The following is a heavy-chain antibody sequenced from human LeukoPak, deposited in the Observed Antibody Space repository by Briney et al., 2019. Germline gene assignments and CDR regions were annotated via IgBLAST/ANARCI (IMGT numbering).Heavy chain of an antibody. CDR1: GFSFATSA. J-gene: IGHJ4*02. V-gene: IGHV1-58*02. Sequence: GASVKVSCKASGFSFATSAMQWVRQARRQRLEWIGWIVVGSGNTKYAQKFQERVTITRDTSTSTAYLELRSLRSEDTAVYFCAADLPYSNYGPLDYWGQGTLVTVSS. CDR3: AADLPYSNYGPLDY. D-gene: IGHD4-11*01. CDR2: IVVGSGNT.